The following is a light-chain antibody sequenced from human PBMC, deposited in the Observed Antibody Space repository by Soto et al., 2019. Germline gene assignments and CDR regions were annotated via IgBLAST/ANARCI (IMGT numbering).Light chain of an antibody. V-gene: IGLV2-14*01. CDR3: SSYTSSSTLV. Sequence: QSVLTQPASVSGSPGQSITISCTGTSSDVGGYNYVSWYQQHPGKAPKLMIYEVSNRPSGVSNRFSGSKSGNTASLTISGLQAEDEADYYRSSYTSSSTLVFGGGTQLTVL. CDR2: EVS. CDR1: SSDVGGYNY. J-gene: IGLJ2*01.